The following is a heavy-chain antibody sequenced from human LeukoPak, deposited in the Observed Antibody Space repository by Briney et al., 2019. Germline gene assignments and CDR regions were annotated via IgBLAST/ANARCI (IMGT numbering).Heavy chain of an antibody. D-gene: IGHD6-13*01. CDR3: ARLKSSSSWPLGVYYYYMDV. J-gene: IGHJ6*03. Sequence: KPSETLSLTCSVSGDSISYFYWSWIRQAAGKGLEWIRRVSSSGNTDYNASLKSRVTISVDTSKNQFSLKLSSVTAADTAVYYCARLKSSSSWPLGVYYYYMDVWGKGTTVTISS. CDR1: GDSISYFY. V-gene: IGHV4-4*07. CDR2: VSSSGNT.